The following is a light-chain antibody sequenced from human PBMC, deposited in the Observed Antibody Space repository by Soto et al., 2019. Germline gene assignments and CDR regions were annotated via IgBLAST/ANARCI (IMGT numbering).Light chain of an antibody. Sequence: QSALTQPPSVSGSPGQSVTISCTGTSSDIGGYNYVSWYQQLPGKAPKLMIYDVSKRPSGVPDRFSGSNSGNTASLTISGLQAEDEADYYCCSYAGTTHVFGTGTKLTDL. CDR3: CSYAGTTHV. V-gene: IGLV2-11*01. J-gene: IGLJ1*01. CDR1: SSDIGGYNY. CDR2: DVS.